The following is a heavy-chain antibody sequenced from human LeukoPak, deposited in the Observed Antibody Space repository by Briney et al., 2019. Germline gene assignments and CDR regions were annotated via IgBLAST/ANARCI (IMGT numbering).Heavy chain of an antibody. CDR3: ARDPTTSWETAFDI. CDR1: GFNFNTYT. J-gene: IGHJ3*02. CDR2: TSSGTSHI. V-gene: IGHV3-21*01. D-gene: IGHD1-26*01. Sequence: PVGSLRLSCAAFGFNFNTYTMNWVRQAPGKGLEWVSSTSSGTSHIYYVDSMKGRFTISKDNPKHPPYLQMNSLLAHDTAVYYCARDPTTSWETAFDIWGQGTMVTVSS.